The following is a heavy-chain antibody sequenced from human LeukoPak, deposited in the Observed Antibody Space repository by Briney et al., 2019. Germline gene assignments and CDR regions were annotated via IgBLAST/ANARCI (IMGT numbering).Heavy chain of an antibody. Sequence: GGSLRLSCAASGLTFSSNWMRSVRQAPGKGLEWVANIKQDGSEKYHVDSVKGRFTISRDNAKNSLYLQMNSLRAEDTAVYYCARDRTWYSNWGQGTLVTVSS. CDR3: ARDRTWYSN. J-gene: IGHJ4*02. CDR2: IKQDGSEK. CDR1: GLTFSSNW. D-gene: IGHD2-15*01. V-gene: IGHV3-7*01.